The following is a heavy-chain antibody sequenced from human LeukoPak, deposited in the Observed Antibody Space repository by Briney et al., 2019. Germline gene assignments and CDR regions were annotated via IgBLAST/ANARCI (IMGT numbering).Heavy chain of an antibody. J-gene: IGHJ4*02. CDR3: ARIAAAGVDY. D-gene: IGHD6-13*01. CDR1: GGSISSYY. V-gene: IGHV4-59*01. Sequence: SETLSLTCTVSGGSISSYYWSWIRQPPGKGLEWIGYIYYSGSTNYNPSLKSRVTISVDTSKNQFSLKLSSVTAADTAVYYCARIAAAGVDYWGQGTLVTVSS. CDR2: IYYSGST.